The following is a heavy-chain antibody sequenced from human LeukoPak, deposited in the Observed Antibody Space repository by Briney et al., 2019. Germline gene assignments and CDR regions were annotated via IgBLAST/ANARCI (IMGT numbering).Heavy chain of an antibody. CDR3: ARAESSIFGVVTEYGMDV. Sequence: GGSLRLSCSASGFTFSTYWMSWVRQAPGKGLEWVANMKRDGSEIYYVDSVKGRFTISRDNSKNTLYLQMNSLRAEDTAVYYCARAESSIFGVVTEYGMDVWGQGTTVTVSS. CDR1: GFTFSTYW. J-gene: IGHJ6*02. V-gene: IGHV3-7*01. D-gene: IGHD3-3*01. CDR2: MKRDGSEI.